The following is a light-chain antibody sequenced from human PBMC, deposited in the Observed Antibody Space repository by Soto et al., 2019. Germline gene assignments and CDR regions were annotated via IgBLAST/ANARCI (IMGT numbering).Light chain of an antibody. Sequence: EIVLTQSPGTLSLSPGERATLSCRASQSVSSSYLAWYQQKPGQAPRLLIYDASSRATGIPDRFSGSGSGTDFTLTISRLEPEDLAVYYCQQDGSSPETFGQGTKVEIK. V-gene: IGKV3-20*01. CDR1: QSVSSSY. J-gene: IGKJ1*01. CDR2: DAS. CDR3: QQDGSSPET.